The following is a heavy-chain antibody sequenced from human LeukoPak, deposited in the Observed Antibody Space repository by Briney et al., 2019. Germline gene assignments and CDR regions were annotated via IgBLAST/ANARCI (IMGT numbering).Heavy chain of an antibody. CDR2: IYYSGST. D-gene: IGHD5-18*01. CDR1: GGSISSSSYY. J-gene: IGHJ3*02. CDR3: ASVDTAMGDDAFDI. Sequence: SETLSLTCTVSGGSISSSSYYWGWIRQPPGTGLEWIGSIYYSGSTYYNPSLKSRVTISVDMSKNQFSLKLSSVTAADTAVYYCASVDTAMGDDAFDIWGQGTMVTVSS. V-gene: IGHV4-39*07.